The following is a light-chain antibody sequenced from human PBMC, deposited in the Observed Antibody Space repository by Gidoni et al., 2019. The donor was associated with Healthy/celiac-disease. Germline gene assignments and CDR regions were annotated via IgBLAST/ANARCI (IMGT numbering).Light chain of an antibody. V-gene: IGKV3-11*01. CDR2: DAS. Sequence: DIVLPQSPATLSLSPGERATLSCRASQSVSSYLAWYQQKPGQAPRLLIYDASNRATGIPARFSGSGSGTDFTLTISSLEPEDFAVYYCQQRSNWPPTFXQXTRLEIK. CDR1: QSVSSY. CDR3: QQRSNWPPT. J-gene: IGKJ5*01.